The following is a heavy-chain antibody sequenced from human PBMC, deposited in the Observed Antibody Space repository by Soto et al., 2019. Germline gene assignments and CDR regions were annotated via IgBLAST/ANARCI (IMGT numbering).Heavy chain of an antibody. CDR1: GGSVSSGSYY. CDR2: IYYSGST. D-gene: IGHD2-15*01. Sequence: PSETLSLTCTVSGGSVSSGSYYWSWIRQPPGKGLEWIGYIYYSGSTNYNPSLKSRVTISVDTSKNQSSLKLSSVTAADTAVYYCARVRVSGGSGFDYWGQGTLVTVSS. V-gene: IGHV4-61*01. J-gene: IGHJ4*02. CDR3: ARVRVSGGSGFDY.